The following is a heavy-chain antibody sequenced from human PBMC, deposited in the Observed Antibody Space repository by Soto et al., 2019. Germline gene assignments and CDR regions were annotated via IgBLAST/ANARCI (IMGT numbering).Heavy chain of an antibody. D-gene: IGHD4-4*01. V-gene: IGHV3-23*01. J-gene: IGHJ5*02. Sequence: GGSLRLSCAGSGFTFINYAMNWVRQAPGKGLEWVSTISGGGDAPFFADSVRGRFTISRDNSKNTVTLQMNNLGVDDTAVYFCAKSLDIHYKNWFDPWGQGTLVTVSS. CDR2: ISGGGDAP. CDR3: AKSLDIHYKNWFDP. CDR1: GFTFINYA.